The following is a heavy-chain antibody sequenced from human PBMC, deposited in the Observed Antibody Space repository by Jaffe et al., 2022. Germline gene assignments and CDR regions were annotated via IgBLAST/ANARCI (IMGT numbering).Heavy chain of an antibody. V-gene: IGHV4-39*01. J-gene: IGHJ4*02. D-gene: IGHD3-10*01. Sequence: QLQLQESGPGLVKPSETLSLTCTVSGGSISSSSYYWGWIRQPPGKGLEWIGSIYFGGNTYYNPSLKSRVTISVDTSKNKFSLKLSSVTAADTAVYYCTRLRDGSGSYGDYWGQGTLVTVSS. CDR3: TRLRDGSGSYGDY. CDR2: IYFGGNT. CDR1: GGSISSSSYY.